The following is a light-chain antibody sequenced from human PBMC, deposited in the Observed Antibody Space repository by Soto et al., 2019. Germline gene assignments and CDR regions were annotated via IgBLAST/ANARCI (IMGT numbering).Light chain of an antibody. CDR2: GAS. Sequence: EIVLTQSPGTLSLSPGERATLSCRASQSLSNNIYLAWYQQKHGQAPRXXIYGASSRETGILNRFNCSGAGTEFTLTISRLEPEDVAVDCCQQYGNSTQTFGQGTKVDIK. J-gene: IGKJ1*01. CDR3: QQYGNSTQT. CDR1: QSLSNNIY. V-gene: IGKV3-20*01.